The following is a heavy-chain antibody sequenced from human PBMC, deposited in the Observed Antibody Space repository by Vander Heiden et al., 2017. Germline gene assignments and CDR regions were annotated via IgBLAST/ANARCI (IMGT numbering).Heavy chain of an antibody. CDR3: ARGLRGYYYGMDV. D-gene: IGHD3-10*01. V-gene: IGHV4-34*01. CDR1: GGSFSGYY. Sequence: QVQLQQWGAGLLKPSATLSLTCAVYGGSFSGYYWSWIRQPPGKGLEWIGEINHSGSTNYNPSLKSRVTRSVDTSKNQFSLKLSSVTAADTAVYYCARGLRGYYYGMDVWGQGTTVTVSS. CDR2: INHSGST. J-gene: IGHJ6*02.